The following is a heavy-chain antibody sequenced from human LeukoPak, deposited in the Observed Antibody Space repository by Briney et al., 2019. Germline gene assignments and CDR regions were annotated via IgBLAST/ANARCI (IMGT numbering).Heavy chain of an antibody. V-gene: IGHV4-34*01. Sequence: SETLSLTCAVYGGSFSGYYWSWIRQPPGKGLEWIGEINHSGSTNYNPSLKSRVTISVDTSKNQFSLKLSSVTAADTAVYYCARRRTIAAAEYFDYWGQGTLVTVSS. CDR2: INHSGST. D-gene: IGHD6-13*01. J-gene: IGHJ4*02. CDR1: GGSFSGYY. CDR3: ARRRTIAAAEYFDY.